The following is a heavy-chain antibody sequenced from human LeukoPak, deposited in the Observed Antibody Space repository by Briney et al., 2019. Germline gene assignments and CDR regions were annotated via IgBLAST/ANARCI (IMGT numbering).Heavy chain of an antibody. CDR1: GFTFSSYA. V-gene: IGHV3-30*04. CDR3: AGRTQFDY. D-gene: IGHD1-14*01. J-gene: IGHJ4*02. CDR2: ISYDGSNK. Sequence: GRSLRLSCAASGFTFSSYAMHWVRQAPGKGLEWVAVISYDGSNKYYADSVKGRFTISRDNSKNTLYLQMNSLRAEDTAVYYYAGRTQFDYWGQGTLVTVSS.